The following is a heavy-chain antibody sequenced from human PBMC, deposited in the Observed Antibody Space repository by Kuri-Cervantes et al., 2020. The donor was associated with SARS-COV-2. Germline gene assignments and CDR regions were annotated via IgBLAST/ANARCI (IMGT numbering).Heavy chain of an antibody. CDR3: AREAYYDFWSGYHTRTDYFDY. D-gene: IGHD3-3*01. CDR2: ISYDGSSK. CDR1: GFTFSSYA. Sequence: GGSLRLSCAASGFTFSSYAMHWVRQAPGKGLEWVAVISYDGSSKYYADPVKGRFTISRDNSKNTLYLQMNSLRAEDTAVYYCAREAYYDFWSGYHTRTDYFDYWGQGTLVTVSS. V-gene: IGHV3-30-3*01. J-gene: IGHJ4*02.